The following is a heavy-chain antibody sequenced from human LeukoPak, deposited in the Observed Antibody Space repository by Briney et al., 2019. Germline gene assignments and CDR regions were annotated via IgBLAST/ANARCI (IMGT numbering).Heavy chain of an antibody. CDR3: AKEGYLDV. CDR1: GFTFSSYG. CDR2: ISYDGSNK. Sequence: GGSLRLSCAASGFTFSSYGMHWVRQAPGKGLEWVAVISYDGSNKYYADSVKGRFTISRDNSKNTLYLQMNSLRAEDTAVYYCAKEGYLDVWGQGTTVTVSS. J-gene: IGHJ6*02. V-gene: IGHV3-30*18. D-gene: IGHD6-13*01.